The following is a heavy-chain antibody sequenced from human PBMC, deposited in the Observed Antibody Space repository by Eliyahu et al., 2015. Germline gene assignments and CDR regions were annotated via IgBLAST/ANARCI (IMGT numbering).Heavy chain of an antibody. Sequence: SSYGMHWVRQAPGKGLEWVAVISYDGSNKYYADSVKGRFTISRDNSKNTLYLQMNSLRAEDTAVYYCAKDLTLAVAGHNGYFQHWGQGTLVTVSS. CDR2: ISYDGSNK. D-gene: IGHD6-19*01. V-gene: IGHV3-30*18. CDR3: AKDLTLAVAGHNGYFQH. CDR1: SSYG. J-gene: IGHJ1*01.